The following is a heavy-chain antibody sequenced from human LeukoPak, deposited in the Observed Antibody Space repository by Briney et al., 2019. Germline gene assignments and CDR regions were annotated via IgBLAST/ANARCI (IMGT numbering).Heavy chain of an antibody. J-gene: IGHJ6*02. CDR1: GYTFSNSD. V-gene: IGHV1-8*01. Sequence: ASVKVSCKASGYTFSNSDINWVRQATGQGLEWMGRMNPNSGNTGYAQKFQGRVTMTRNTSISTAYMELSSLRSEDTAVYYCARDLMSGSYYYAMDVWGQGTTVTVSS. D-gene: IGHD2-8*01. CDR3: ARDLMSGSYYYAMDV. CDR2: MNPNSGNT.